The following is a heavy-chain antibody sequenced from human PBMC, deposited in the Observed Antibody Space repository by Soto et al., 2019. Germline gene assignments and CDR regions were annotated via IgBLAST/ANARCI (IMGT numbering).Heavy chain of an antibody. Sequence: GGSLRLSCAASGFTFSSYGMHWVRQAPGKGPEWVAVISYDGSNKYYADSVKGRFTISRDNSKNTLYLQMNSLRAEDTAVYYCAKGYSGYDSSNYYYGMDVWGQGTTVTVSS. V-gene: IGHV3-30*18. CDR1: GFTFSSYG. CDR3: AKGYSGYDSSNYYYGMDV. J-gene: IGHJ6*02. CDR2: ISYDGSNK. D-gene: IGHD5-12*01.